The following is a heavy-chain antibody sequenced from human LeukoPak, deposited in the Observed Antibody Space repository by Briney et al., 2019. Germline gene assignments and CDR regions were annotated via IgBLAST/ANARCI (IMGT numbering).Heavy chain of an antibody. CDR1: GFTFRNYA. D-gene: IGHD2-21*01. CDR3: VREGSMYSGMDV. V-gene: IGHV3-30-3*01. CDR2: ISYDGSKE. Sequence: PGGSLRLSCAASGFTFRNYAMHWVRKAPGKGLEWVTIISYDGSKEYDADSVKGRFTVSKDNSRNTLYLQMNSLRTEDTAVYYCVREGSMYSGMDVWGQGTTVIVSS. J-gene: IGHJ6*02.